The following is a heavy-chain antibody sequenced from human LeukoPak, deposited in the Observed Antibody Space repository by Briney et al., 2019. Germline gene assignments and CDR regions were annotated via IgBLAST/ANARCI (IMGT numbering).Heavy chain of an antibody. D-gene: IGHD3-10*01. Sequence: SVKVSCKASGGAFSSYTISWVRQAPGQGLEWMGGIIPIFGTTNYAQRFQGRVTISADESTSTAYMELSSLRSEDTAVYYCASVWFGPTIHGYFQHWGQGTLVTVSS. J-gene: IGHJ1*01. CDR1: GGAFSSYT. CDR2: IIPIFGTT. CDR3: ASVWFGPTIHGYFQH. V-gene: IGHV1-69*01.